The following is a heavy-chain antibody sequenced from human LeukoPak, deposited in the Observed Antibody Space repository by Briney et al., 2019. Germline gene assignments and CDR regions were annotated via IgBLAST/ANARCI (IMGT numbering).Heavy chain of an antibody. Sequence: GGSLRLSCAASGFTFDDYAMHWVRQAPGKGLEWVSGISWNSGSIGYADSVKGRFTISRDNAKNSLYLQMNSLRAEDTALYYCAKGGITVTTPEFDYWGQGILVTVSS. J-gene: IGHJ4*02. CDR1: GFTFDDYA. CDR3: AKGGITVTTPEFDY. V-gene: IGHV3-9*01. CDR2: ISWNSGSI. D-gene: IGHD4-17*01.